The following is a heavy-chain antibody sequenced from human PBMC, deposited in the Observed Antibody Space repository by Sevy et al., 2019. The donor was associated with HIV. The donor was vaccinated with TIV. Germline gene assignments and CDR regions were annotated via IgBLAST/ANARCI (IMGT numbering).Heavy chain of an antibody. CDR2: VFYSGTT. CDR3: ARERLDDYSNFFFDY. V-gene: IGHV4-59*01. D-gene: IGHD4-4*01. J-gene: IGHJ4*02. Sequence: SETLSLTCTVSGDSLSDYYWSWIRQPPGKGLEWIGFVFYSGTTTYNPSLGSRVSISVDTSKNQFSLSLTSVTAADTALYYCARERLDDYSNFFFDYWGRGTQVTVSS. CDR1: GDSLSDYY.